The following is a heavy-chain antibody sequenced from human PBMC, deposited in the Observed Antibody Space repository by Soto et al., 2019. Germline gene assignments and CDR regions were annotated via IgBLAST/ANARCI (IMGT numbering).Heavy chain of an antibody. D-gene: IGHD3-9*01. Sequence: QVQLVESGGGVVQPGTSLTLSCEASGFIFSRDGMHWVRQAPGKGLEWVAVISYHGSDIYYADSVKGRFTISRDNSKNTVYLQMNSLRPEDTALYYCAKLKGADIPFDSWGQGTLVTVSS. CDR2: ISYHGSDI. J-gene: IGHJ4*02. CDR1: GFIFSRDG. CDR3: AKLKGADIPFDS. V-gene: IGHV3-30*18.